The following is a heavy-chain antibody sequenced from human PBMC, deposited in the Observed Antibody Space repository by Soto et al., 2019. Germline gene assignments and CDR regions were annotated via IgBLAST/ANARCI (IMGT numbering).Heavy chain of an antibody. V-gene: IGHV4-4*02. CDR3: ARVSSSSWYRDWFDP. D-gene: IGHD6-13*01. CDR2: IYHSGST. J-gene: IGHJ5*02. CDR1: GGSISSSNW. Sequence: WETLSLTCAVSGGSISSSNWWSWVRQPPGKGLEWIGEIYHSGSTNYNPSLKSRVTISVDKSKNQFSLKLSSVTAADTAVYYCARVSSSSWYRDWFDPWGQGTLVTVSS.